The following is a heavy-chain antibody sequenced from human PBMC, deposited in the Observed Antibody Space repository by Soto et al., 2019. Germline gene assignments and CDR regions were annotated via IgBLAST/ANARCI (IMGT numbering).Heavy chain of an antibody. Sequence: QVQLVQSGAEVKKHGASVKLSCRTSGYTFTHYYIHWVRQAPGQGLEWMAIYNPASGSTNYAQDFQGRVTLTMDTSTTTVYMELSGLRAEDTAIFYCARDLAAGDHWGQGTLVTVSS. CDR1: GYTFTHYY. J-gene: IGHJ4*02. CDR2: YNPASGST. V-gene: IGHV1-46*01. CDR3: ARDLAAGDH. D-gene: IGHD6-13*01.